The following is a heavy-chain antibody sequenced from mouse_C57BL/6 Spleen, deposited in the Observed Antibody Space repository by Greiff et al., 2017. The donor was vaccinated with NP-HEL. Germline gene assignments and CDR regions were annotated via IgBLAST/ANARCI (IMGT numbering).Heavy chain of an antibody. D-gene: IGHD1-1*01. CDR3: ARRNYYYGSSSYYAMDY. CDR2: ISSGSSTL. J-gene: IGHJ4*01. CDR1: GFTFSDYG. V-gene: IGHV5-17*01. Sequence: EVKLQESGGGLVKPGGSLKLSCAASGFTFSDYGMHWVRQAPEKGLEWVAYISSGSSTLYYADTVKGRFTISRDNAKNTLFLQMTSLRSEDTAMYYCARRNYYYGSSSYYAMDYWGQGTSVTVSS.